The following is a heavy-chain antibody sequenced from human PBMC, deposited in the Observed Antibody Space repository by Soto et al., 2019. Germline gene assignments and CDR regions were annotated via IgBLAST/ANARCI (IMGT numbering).Heavy chain of an antibody. CDR2: INHSGST. CDR3: ARGHTRSGYDD. Sequence: SEPLSLTCAVYCGSFSGYYWSWIRQPPGKGLEWIGEINHSGSTNYNPSLKSRVTISVDTSKNQFSLKLSSVTAADTAVYYGARGHTRSGYDDWGQGTLVTVSS. D-gene: IGHD5-12*01. CDR1: CGSFSGYY. V-gene: IGHV4-34*01. J-gene: IGHJ4*02.